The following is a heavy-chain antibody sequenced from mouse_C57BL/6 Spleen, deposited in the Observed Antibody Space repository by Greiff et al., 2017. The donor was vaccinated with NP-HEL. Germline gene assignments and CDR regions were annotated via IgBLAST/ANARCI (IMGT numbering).Heavy chain of an antibody. CDR1: GFTFSSYA. J-gene: IGHJ2*01. D-gene: IGHD2-3*01. V-gene: IGHV5-4*01. CDR2: ISDGGSYT. Sequence: DVKLVESGGGLVKPGGSLKLSCAASGFTFSSYAMSWVRQTPEKRLEWVATISDGGSYTYYPDNVKGRFTISRDNAKNNLYLQMSHLKSEDTAMYYCARDGGWDYFDYWGQGTTLTVSS. CDR3: ARDGGWDYFDY.